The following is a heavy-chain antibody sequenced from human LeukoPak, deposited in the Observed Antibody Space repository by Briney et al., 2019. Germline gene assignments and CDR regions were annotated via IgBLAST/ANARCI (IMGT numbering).Heavy chain of an antibody. CDR3: AREGMVSRYDFWSGYTRFDP. V-gene: IGHV3-74*01. CDR2: INSDGSST. J-gene: IGHJ5*02. CDR1: GFTFSSYW. D-gene: IGHD3-3*01. Sequence: GGSLRLSCAASGFTFSSYWMHWVRQAPGKGLVWVSRINSDGSSTSYADSVKGRFTISRDNAKNTLYLQMNSLRAEDTAVYYCAREGMVSRYDFWSGYTRFDPWGQGTLVTVS.